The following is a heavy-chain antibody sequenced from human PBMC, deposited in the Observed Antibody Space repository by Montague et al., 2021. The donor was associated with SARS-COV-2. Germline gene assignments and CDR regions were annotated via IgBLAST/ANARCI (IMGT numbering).Heavy chain of an antibody. V-gene: IGHV4-39*07. D-gene: IGHD3-10*01. CDR3: ARDLAGYYGSGSYGGMDV. CDR1: GGSIISSSYY. CDR2: IYYSGST. Sequence: SETLSLTCTVSGGSIISSSYYWGWIRQPPGKGLEWIGSIYYSGSTYYNPSLKSRVTISVDTSKNQFSLKLSSVTAADTAVYYCARDLAGYYGSGSYGGMDVWGQGTTVTISS. J-gene: IGHJ6*02.